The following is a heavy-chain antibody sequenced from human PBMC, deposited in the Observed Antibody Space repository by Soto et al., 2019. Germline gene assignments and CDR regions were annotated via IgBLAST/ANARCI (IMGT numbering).Heavy chain of an antibody. CDR1: GGSISSGNYN. Sequence: LSLTCTVSGGSISSGNYNWSWIRQSPGKGLEWIGYIYSTGSSYYNPSLRSRVSMSVDTSKNQFSLNLSSVTAADTAVYFCARDGIQLWLPGRDWFDPWGQGTLVTVSS. CDR2: IYSTGSS. J-gene: IGHJ5*02. V-gene: IGHV4-30-4*01. CDR3: ARDGIQLWLPGRDWFDP. D-gene: IGHD5-18*01.